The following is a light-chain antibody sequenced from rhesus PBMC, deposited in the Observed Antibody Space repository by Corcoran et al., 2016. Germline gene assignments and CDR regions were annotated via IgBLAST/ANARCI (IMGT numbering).Light chain of an antibody. CDR1: PGIISW. V-gene: IGKV1-21*01. Sequence: DIQMTQSPSSLSASVGDRVTITCRASPGIISWLAWYQEKPGKAPKPLLYKASSLQTGVPSRFSGSGSGTDFTLTISSLQPEGFATYCCQQYNGAAYSFGQGAKVESK. J-gene: IGKJ2*01. CDR3: QQYNGAAYS. CDR2: KAS.